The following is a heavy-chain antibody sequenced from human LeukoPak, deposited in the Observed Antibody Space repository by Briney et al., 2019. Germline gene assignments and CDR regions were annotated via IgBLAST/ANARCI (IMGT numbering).Heavy chain of an antibody. CDR3: ARQKGLAATPGDFDY. CDR2: IYYSGST. Sequence: SETLSLTCTVSGGSISSYYWSWIRQPPGKGLEWIGYIYYSGSTNYNPSLKSRVTISVDTSKNQFPLELSSVTAADTAVYYCARQKGLAATPGDFDYWGQGTLVTVSS. J-gene: IGHJ4*02. D-gene: IGHD3/OR15-3a*01. V-gene: IGHV4-59*08. CDR1: GGSISSYY.